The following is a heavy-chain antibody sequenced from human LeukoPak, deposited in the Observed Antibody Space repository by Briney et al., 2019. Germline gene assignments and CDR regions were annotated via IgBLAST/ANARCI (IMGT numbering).Heavy chain of an antibody. Sequence: GASVKVSCKASGGTFSSYAISWVRQAPGQGLEWMGGIIPIFGTANYAQKFQGRVTITADESTSTAYMELSSLRSEDTAVYYCAKTPPAYYYDSSGRGDFDYWGQGTLVTVSS. J-gene: IGHJ4*02. CDR2: IIPIFGTA. D-gene: IGHD3-22*01. V-gene: IGHV1-69*01. CDR3: AKTPPAYYYDSSGRGDFDY. CDR1: GGTFSSYA.